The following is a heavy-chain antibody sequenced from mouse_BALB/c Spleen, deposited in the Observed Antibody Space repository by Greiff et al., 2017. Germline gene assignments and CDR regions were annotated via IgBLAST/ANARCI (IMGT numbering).Heavy chain of an antibody. CDR3: ARSSHRYYFDY. Sequence: EVQLQQSGPGLVKPSQSLSLTCTVTGYSITSDYAWNWIRQFPGNKLEWMGYISYSGSTSYNPSLKSRISITRDTSKNQFFLQLNSVTTEDTATYYCARSSHRYYFDYWGQGTTLTVSS. V-gene: IGHV3-2*02. CDR2: ISYSGST. CDR1: GYSITSDYA. D-gene: IGHD2-14*01. J-gene: IGHJ2*01.